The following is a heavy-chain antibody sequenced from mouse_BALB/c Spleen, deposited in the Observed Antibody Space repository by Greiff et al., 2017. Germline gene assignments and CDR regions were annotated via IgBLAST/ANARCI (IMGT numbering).Heavy chain of an antibody. V-gene: IGHV5-12-2*01. CDR3: ARHTTEYYAMDY. CDR1: GFTFSSYT. J-gene: IGHJ4*01. D-gene: IGHD2-12*01. Sequence: VKLMESGGGLVQPGGSLKLSCAASGFTFSSYTMSWVRQTPEKRLEWVAYISNGGGSTYYPDTVKGRFTISRDNAKNTLYLQMSSLTSEDTAMYYCARHTTEYYAMDYWGQGTSVTVSS. CDR2: ISNGGGST.